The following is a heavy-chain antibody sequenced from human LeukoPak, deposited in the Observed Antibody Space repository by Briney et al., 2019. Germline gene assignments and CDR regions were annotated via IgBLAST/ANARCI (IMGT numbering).Heavy chain of an antibody. CDR3: ARDYDVTPGYYYYYGMDV. J-gene: IGHJ6*02. Sequence: GGSLRLSCAASGFTFSSYGMHWVRQAPGKGLEWVAVIWYDGTNKYYADSVKGRFTISRDNSKNTLYLQMNSLRAEDTAVYCCARDYDVTPGYYYYYGMDVWGQGTTVTVSS. V-gene: IGHV3-33*01. D-gene: IGHD3-16*01. CDR2: IWYDGTNK. CDR1: GFTFSSYG.